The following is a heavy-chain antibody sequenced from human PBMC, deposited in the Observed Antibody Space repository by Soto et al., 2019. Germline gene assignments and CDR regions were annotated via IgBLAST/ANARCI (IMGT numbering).Heavy chain of an antibody. V-gene: IGHV1-18*04. CDR2: ISAYNGDK. CDR3: SIDPSNSDGSRMWFDP. D-gene: IGHD2-15*01. J-gene: IGHJ5*02. Sequence: GSVNVCCKASGYTFSNHGIRWVRQAPGQGLEWMGWISAYNGDKNYAQNLQGRATMTTDTYTNKAYMELRRRRSDDTDVYYSSIDPSNSDGSRMWFDPGG. CDR1: GYTFSNHG.